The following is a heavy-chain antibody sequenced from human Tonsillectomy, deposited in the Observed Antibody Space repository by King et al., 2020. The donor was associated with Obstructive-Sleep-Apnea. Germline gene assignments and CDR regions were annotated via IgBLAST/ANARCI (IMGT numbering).Heavy chain of an antibody. CDR2: ISYDGNKK. CDR1: GFTFSSYS. D-gene: IGHD3-22*01. J-gene: IGHJ4*02. V-gene: IGHV3-30-3*01. CDR3: AYFDSSGYYSYFDY. Sequence: VQLVESGGGVVQPGRSLRLSCAASGFTFSSYSMHWVRQAPGKGLECVALISYDGNKKYYADSVKGRFTISRDNSKSALFLQMNSLRAEDTAVYYCAYFDSSGYYSYFDYWGQGTLVTVSS.